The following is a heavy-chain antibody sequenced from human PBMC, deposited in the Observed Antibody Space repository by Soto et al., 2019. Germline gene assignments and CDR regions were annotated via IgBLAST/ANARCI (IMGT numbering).Heavy chain of an antibody. J-gene: IGHJ6*02. CDR2: TTGSGDTT. V-gene: IGHV3-23*01. D-gene: IGHD2-2*01. CDR3: ADPVPAATHYDYYNVDV. Sequence: EVQLLESGGGLVQPGGSLRLSCAASGFTFRFYSMSWVRQAPGKGLEWVSCTTGSGDTTSYADSGKGRFTISRDNSTHPLYLQMNSVRAADTAVYYCADPVPAATHYDYYNVDVWGQGTTVTVSS. CDR1: GFTFRFYS.